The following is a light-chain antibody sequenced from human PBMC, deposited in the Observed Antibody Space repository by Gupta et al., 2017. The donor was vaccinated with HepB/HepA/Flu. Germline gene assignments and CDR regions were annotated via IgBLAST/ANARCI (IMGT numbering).Light chain of an antibody. J-gene: IGKJ2*01. CDR1: QNVNSDY. CDR3: QQYGFPAGYT. CDR2: GAS. Sequence: EIVLTQSPGTLSLSLGEIATLSCRASQNVNSDYLVWYQQKPGQAPRLLIYGASSRATGIPGRFSSGRSGTDFALTISRLEPEDFAVYYCQQYGFPAGYTFGQGTKVEIQ. V-gene: IGKV3-20*01.